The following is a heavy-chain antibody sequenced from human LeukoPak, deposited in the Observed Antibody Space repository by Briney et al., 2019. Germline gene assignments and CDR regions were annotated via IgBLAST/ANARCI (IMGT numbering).Heavy chain of an antibody. J-gene: IGHJ4*02. CDR1: GYTLTELS. D-gene: IGHD2-2*01. CDR2: FDPEDGET. Sequence: ASVKVSCKVSGYTLTELSMHWVRQAPGKGLEWMGGFDPEDGETIYAQKFQGRVTMTEDTSTVTAYMELSSLRSEDTAVYYCATDLGGIVVVPAAIRDYWGQGTLVTVSS. V-gene: IGHV1-24*01. CDR3: ATDLGGIVVVPAAIRDY.